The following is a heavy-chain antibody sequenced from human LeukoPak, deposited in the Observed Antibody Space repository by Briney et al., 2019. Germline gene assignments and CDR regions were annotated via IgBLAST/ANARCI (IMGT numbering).Heavy chain of an antibody. Sequence: ASVKVSCKASGYTFTGYYMHWVRQAPGQGLEWMGWINPNSGGTNYAQKFQGRVTMTRDTSISTAYMEVSRLRSDDTAVYYCARGPLRDTMIVGDGWFGPWGQGTLVTVSS. CDR2: INPNSGGT. V-gene: IGHV1-2*02. J-gene: IGHJ5*02. CDR3: ARGPLRDTMIVGDGWFGP. CDR1: GYTFTGYY. D-gene: IGHD3-22*01.